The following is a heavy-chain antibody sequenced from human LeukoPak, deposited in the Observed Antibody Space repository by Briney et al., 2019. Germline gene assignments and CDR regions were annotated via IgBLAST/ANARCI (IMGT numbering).Heavy chain of an antibody. J-gene: IGHJ4*02. CDR1: GGTFSSYA. V-gene: IGHV1-69*13. CDR3: AKTGEGNALDY. D-gene: IGHD7-27*01. CDR2: IIPIFGTA. Sequence: PPASVKVPCKASGGTFSSYAISWVRQAPGQGLEWMGGIIPIFGTANYAQKFQGRVTITADESTSTAYMELSSLRSEDTAVYYCAKTGEGNALDYWGQGTLVTVSS.